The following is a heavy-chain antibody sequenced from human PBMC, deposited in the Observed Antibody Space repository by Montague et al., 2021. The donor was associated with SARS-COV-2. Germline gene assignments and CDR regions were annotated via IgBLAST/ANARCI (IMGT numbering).Heavy chain of an antibody. CDR2: ISYDGSNK. CDR3: ARDCVLLWFGELSHDAFDI. D-gene: IGHD3-10*01. CDR1: GFTFSSYA. Sequence: SLRLSCAASGFTFSSYAMHWVRQAPGKGLEWVAVISYDGSNKYYADSVKGRFTISRDNSKNTLYLQMNSLRAEDTAVYYCARDCVLLWFGELSHDAFDIWGQGTMVTVSS. J-gene: IGHJ3*02. V-gene: IGHV3-30-3*01.